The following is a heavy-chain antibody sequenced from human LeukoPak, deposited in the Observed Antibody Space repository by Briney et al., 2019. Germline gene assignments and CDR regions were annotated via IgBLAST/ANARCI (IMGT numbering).Heavy chain of an antibody. CDR1: EYTFVSYD. CDR3: ARGTPSGWHGAVY. V-gene: IGHV1-8*01. CDR2: MNPNSGDT. Sequence: ASVKVSCKASEYTFVSYDINWVRQATGQGLEWMGWMNPNSGDTGYAQKFQGRVTMTRNTSINTAYMELSSLRSEDTAVYYCARGTPSGWHGAVYWGQGTLVTVSS. D-gene: IGHD6-19*01. J-gene: IGHJ4*02.